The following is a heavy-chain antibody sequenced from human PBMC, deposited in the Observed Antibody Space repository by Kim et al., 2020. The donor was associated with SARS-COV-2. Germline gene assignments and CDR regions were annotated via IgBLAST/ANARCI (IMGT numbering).Heavy chain of an antibody. CDR1: GYSFTSYW. V-gene: IGHV5-10-1*01. CDR3: ARQGYDFWSGYPKIDY. J-gene: IGHJ4*02. Sequence: GESLQISCKGSGYSFTSYWISWVRQMPGKGLEWMGRIDPSDSYTNYSPSFQGHVTISADKSISTAYLQWSSLKASDTAMYYCARQGYDFWSGYPKIDYWGQGTLVTVSS. D-gene: IGHD3-3*01. CDR2: IDPSDSYT.